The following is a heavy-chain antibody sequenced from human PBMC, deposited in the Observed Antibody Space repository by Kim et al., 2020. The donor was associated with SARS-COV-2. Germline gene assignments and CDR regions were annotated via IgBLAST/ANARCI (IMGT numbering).Heavy chain of an antibody. CDR3: ARGRGIAAAGTRRWFDP. Sequence: GESLKISCKGSGYSFTSYWIGWVRQMPGKGLEWMGIIYPGDSDTRYSPSFQGQVTISADKSISTAYLQWSSLKASDTAMYYCARGRGIAAAGTRRWFDPWGQGTLVTVSS. D-gene: IGHD6-13*01. CDR1: GYSFTSYW. J-gene: IGHJ5*02. CDR2: IYPGDSDT. V-gene: IGHV5-51*01.